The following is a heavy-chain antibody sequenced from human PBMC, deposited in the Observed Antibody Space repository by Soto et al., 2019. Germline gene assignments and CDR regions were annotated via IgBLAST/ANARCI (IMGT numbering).Heavy chain of an antibody. CDR3: ARDQSPSSGWPGMDV. D-gene: IGHD6-19*01. Sequence: ASVKVSCKASGYTSTDYYMQWVRQAPGQGLEWMGWINPNSGGANYAQKFQGRVTMTRDTSISTAYMELNRLRSDDTAVYYCARDQSPSSGWPGMDVWGQGTTVTVSS. CDR1: GYTSTDYY. J-gene: IGHJ6*02. CDR2: INPNSGGA. V-gene: IGHV1-2*02.